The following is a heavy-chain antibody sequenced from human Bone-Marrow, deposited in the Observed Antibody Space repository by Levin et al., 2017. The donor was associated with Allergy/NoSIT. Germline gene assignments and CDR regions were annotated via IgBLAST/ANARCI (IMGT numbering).Heavy chain of an antibody. V-gene: IGHV3-48*02. J-gene: IGHJ4*02. Sequence: GESLKISCAASGFTFSTSAMNWVRQAPGKGLEWVSFISSSSTDIFYADSVKGRFTISRDDATNSLYLQMKSLRDEDTAIYYCARDWSFDYWGQGTLVTVSS. CDR1: GFTFSTSA. D-gene: IGHD3-3*01. CDR2: ISSSSTDI. CDR3: ARDWSFDY.